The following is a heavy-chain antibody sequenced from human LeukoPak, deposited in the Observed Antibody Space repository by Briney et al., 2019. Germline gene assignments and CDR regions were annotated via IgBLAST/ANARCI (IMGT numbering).Heavy chain of an antibody. V-gene: IGHV3-7*03. CDR2: IKQDGSEK. CDR3: ARVGFLELGDYFDY. J-gene: IGHJ4*02. D-gene: IGHD1-7*01. CDR1: GITFSSYW. Sequence: GGSLRLSCAASGITFSSYWMSWVRQAPGKGLEWVANIKQDGSEKYYVDSVKGRFTISRDNARNSLYLQMNSLRAEDTAVYYCARVGFLELGDYFDYWGQGTLVTVSS.